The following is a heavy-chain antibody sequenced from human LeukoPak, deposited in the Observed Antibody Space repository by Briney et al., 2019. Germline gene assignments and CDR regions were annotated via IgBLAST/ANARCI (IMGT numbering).Heavy chain of an antibody. CDR2: ISADNGFT. Sequence: GASVKVSCTASGYTFTSYGINWVRRAPGQGLEWMGWISADNGFTASAQNLQGRVTMTTDTSTNTAYMELRSLRSDDTAVYYCANLAGVVAGLDPWGQGTLVTVSS. D-gene: IGHD6-19*01. V-gene: IGHV1-18*01. CDR1: GYTFTSYG. CDR3: ANLAGVVAGLDP. J-gene: IGHJ5*02.